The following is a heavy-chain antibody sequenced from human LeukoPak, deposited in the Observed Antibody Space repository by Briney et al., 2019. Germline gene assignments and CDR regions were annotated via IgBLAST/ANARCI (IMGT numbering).Heavy chain of an antibody. CDR3: AKAYYGDYYDY. D-gene: IGHD3-3*01. CDR2: ISGSGVTT. CDR1: GFPFSTNA. V-gene: IGHV3-23*01. J-gene: IGHJ4*02. Sequence: GGSLRLSCAASGFPFSTNAMTWVRKAPGKGLEWVSAISGSGVTTYYADSVKGRFTISRDNSRNTLYLQMNSLRAEDTAVYYCAKAYYGDYYDYWGQGTLVTVCS.